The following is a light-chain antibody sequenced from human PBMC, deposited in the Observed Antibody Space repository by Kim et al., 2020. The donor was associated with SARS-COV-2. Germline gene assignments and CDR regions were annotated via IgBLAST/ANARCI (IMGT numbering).Light chain of an antibody. Sequence: SVSPGERATLSCRASQSVSSKLAWYQQKPGQAPRLLIYGASTRATGVPASFSGSGSGTEFTLTISSLQSEDFAVYYCQQRSKWLTFGGGTKVDIK. V-gene: IGKV3-15*01. CDR1: QSVSSK. J-gene: IGKJ4*01. CDR3: QQRSKWLT. CDR2: GAS.